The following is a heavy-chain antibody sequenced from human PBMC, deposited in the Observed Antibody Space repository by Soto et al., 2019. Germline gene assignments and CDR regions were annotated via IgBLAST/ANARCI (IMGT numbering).Heavy chain of an antibody. V-gene: IGHV1-3*01. CDR1: GYSFTDYA. J-gene: IGHJ4*02. CDR3: ARSIVVVTALDY. CDR2: INAGNGNT. Sequence: ASVKVSCKTSGYSFTDYAMHWVRQAPGQRLEWMGWINAGNGNTKYSQKFQGRVTITRDTSASTAYMELSSLRSEDTAVYYCARSIVVVTALDYWGQGTLVTVSS. D-gene: IGHD2-21*02.